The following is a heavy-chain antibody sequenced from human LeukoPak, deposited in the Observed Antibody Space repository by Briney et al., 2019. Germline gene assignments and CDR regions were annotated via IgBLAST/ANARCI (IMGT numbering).Heavy chain of an antibody. V-gene: IGHV3-30*02. CDR2: IRYDGSNK. Sequence: GGPLRLSCAASGFTFSNYGMHWVRQAPGKGLEWVAFIRYDGSNKYYADSVKGRFTISRDNSKNTLYLQMNSLRAEDTAVYYCAKDSLYCSSTSCYNYYYYYMDVWGKGTTVTVSS. J-gene: IGHJ6*03. CDR3: AKDSLYCSSTSCYNYYYYYMDV. D-gene: IGHD2-2*02. CDR1: GFTFSNYG.